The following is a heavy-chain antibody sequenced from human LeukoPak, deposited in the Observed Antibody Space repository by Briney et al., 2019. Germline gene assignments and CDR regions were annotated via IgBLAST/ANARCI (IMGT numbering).Heavy chain of an antibody. D-gene: IGHD3-16*02. V-gene: IGHV3-21*01. CDR1: GFTFSSYS. CDR2: ISSSSSYI. J-gene: IGHJ4*02. CDR3: ARGGDYDYVWGCYRYRQYFDY. Sequence: GGSLRLSCAASGFTFSSYSMNWVRQAPGKGLEWVSSISSSSSYIYYADSVKGRFTISRDNAKNSLYLQMNSLRAEDTAVYYCARGGDYDYVWGCYRYRQYFDYWGQGTLVTVSS.